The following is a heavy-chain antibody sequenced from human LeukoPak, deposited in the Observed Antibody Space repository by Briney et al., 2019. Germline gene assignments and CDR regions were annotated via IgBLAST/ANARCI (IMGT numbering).Heavy chain of an antibody. CDR2: MNPNSGNT. J-gene: IGHJ4*02. CDR3: ARDKSGSSGWYSYFDY. Sequence: GASVKVSCKASGYTFTSYDINWVRQATGQGLEWMGWMNPNSGNTGYAQKFQGRVTMTRNTSISTAYMELSSLRSDDTAVYYCARDKSGSSGWYSYFDYWGQGTLVTVSS. D-gene: IGHD6-19*01. CDR1: GYTFTSYD. V-gene: IGHV1-8*01.